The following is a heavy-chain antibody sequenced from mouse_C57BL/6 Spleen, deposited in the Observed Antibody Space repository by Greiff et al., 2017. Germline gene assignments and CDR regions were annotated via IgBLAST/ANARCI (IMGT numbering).Heavy chain of an antibody. CDR3: ARSVYGSNPAWFAY. CDR1: GYAFSSSW. Sequence: VKLMASGPELVKPGASVKISCKASGYAFSSSWMNWVKQRPGKGLEWLGRIYPGDGDTNYNGTFQGKATLTADKASSTAYMQLISLTSEDSAVYFCARSVYGSNPAWFAYWGQGTLVTVSA. V-gene: IGHV1-82*01. J-gene: IGHJ3*01. CDR2: IYPGDGDT. D-gene: IGHD1-1*01.